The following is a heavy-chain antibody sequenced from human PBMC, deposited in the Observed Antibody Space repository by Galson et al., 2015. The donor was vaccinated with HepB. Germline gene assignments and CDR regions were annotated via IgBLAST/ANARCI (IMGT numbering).Heavy chain of an antibody. CDR3: ARAWRVLRHFDWLFDAFDI. V-gene: IGHV1-8*02. CDR2: MNPDSTNT. Sequence: SVKVSCKASGYIFSTYDITWVRQAAGQGLEWMGWMNPDSTNTGYARDFRGRVTMTRDISTNTAYMELSSLRSEDTAVYYCARAWRVLRHFDWLFDAFDIWGQGTMVTVSS. CDR1: GYIFSTYD. D-gene: IGHD3-9*01. J-gene: IGHJ3*02.